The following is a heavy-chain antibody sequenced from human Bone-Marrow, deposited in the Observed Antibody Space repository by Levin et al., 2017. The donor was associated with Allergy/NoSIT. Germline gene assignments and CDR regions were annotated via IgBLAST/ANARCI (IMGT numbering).Heavy chain of an antibody. D-gene: IGHD2-21*02. Sequence: LRLSCTVSGDSITSRGYSWSWIRQPQGKAPEWIGYIYHTGSTYYNPSLKSRLTMSVDTSQNLFSLQLRSMTAADTAVYFCARVGPPNCSGHGCYSTFSYYYAMDVWGQGTTVIVSS. CDR3: ARVGPPNCSGHGCYSTFSYYYAMDV. V-gene: IGHV4-30-2*01. CDR2: IYHTGST. J-gene: IGHJ6*02. CDR1: GDSITSRGYS.